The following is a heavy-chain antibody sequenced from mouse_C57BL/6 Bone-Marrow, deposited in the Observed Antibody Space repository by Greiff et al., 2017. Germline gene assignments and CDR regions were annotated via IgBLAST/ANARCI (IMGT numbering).Heavy chain of an antibody. Sequence: VQLQQSGPELVKPGASVKIPCKASGYTFTDYNMDWVKQSHGKSLEWIGDINPNNGGTIYNQKFKGKATLTVDKSSSTAYMELRSLTSEDTAVYYCARERDYYGSSRGGFAYWGQGTLVTVSA. CDR2: INPNNGGT. CDR1: GYTFTDYN. D-gene: IGHD1-1*01. V-gene: IGHV1-18*01. CDR3: ARERDYYGSSRGGFAY. J-gene: IGHJ3*01.